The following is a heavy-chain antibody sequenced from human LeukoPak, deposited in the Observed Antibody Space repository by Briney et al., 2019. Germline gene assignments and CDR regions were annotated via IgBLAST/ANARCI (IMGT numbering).Heavy chain of an antibody. D-gene: IGHD5-12*01. V-gene: IGHV4-34*01. CDR2: INHSGST. CDR3: ARGARWLQVDY. J-gene: IGHJ4*02. CDR1: GGSFSGYY. Sequence: SETLSLTCAVYGGSFSGYYWSWIRQPPGKGLEWIGEINHSGSTNYNPSLKSRVTISVDTSKNQFSLKLSSVTAADTAVYYCARGARWLQVDYWGQGTLVTVSS.